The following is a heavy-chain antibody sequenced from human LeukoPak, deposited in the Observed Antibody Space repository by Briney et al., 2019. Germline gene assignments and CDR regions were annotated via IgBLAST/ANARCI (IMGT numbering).Heavy chain of an antibody. CDR1: GGSISSYY. CDR3: ARRKRVTMVRGVSRYYYYTDV. V-gene: IGHV4-59*12. Sequence: SETLSLTCTVSGGSISSYYWSWIRQPPGKGLEWIGYIYHSGSTNYNPSLKSRVTISVDTSKNQFSLKLSSVTAADTAVYYCARRKRVTMVRGVSRYYYYTDVWGKGTTVTISS. CDR2: IYHSGST. D-gene: IGHD3-10*01. J-gene: IGHJ6*03.